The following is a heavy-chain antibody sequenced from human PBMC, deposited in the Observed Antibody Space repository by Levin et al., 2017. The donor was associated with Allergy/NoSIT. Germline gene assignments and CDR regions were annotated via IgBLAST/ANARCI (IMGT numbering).Heavy chain of an antibody. CDR3: ARAYGSGSPSDY. CDR1: GYTFTRYY. Sequence: KISCKASGYTFTRYYMHWVRQAPGQGLEWMGIINPSGGSTTYAQKFQGRVTMTRDTSTSTVYMELSSLRSEDTAVYYCARAYGSGSPSDYWGQGTLVTVSS. J-gene: IGHJ4*02. D-gene: IGHD3-10*01. V-gene: IGHV1-46*01. CDR2: INPSGGST.